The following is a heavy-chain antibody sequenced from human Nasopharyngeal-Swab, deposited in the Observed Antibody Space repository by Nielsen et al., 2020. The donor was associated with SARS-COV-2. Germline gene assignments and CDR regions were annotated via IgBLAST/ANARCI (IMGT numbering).Heavy chain of an antibody. Sequence: GGFLRLSCAASGFTFSSYSMNWVRQAPGKGLEWVSYISSSSSTIYYADSVKGRFTISRDNAKNSLYLQMNSLRDEDTAVYYCARDGLTYYDILTGYSWFDPWGQGTLVTVSS. CDR3: ARDGLTYYDILTGYSWFDP. CDR1: GFTFSSYS. CDR2: ISSSSSTI. V-gene: IGHV3-48*02. D-gene: IGHD3-9*01. J-gene: IGHJ5*02.